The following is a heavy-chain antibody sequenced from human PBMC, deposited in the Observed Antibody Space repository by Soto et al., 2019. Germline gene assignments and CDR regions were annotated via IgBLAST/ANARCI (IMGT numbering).Heavy chain of an antibody. CDR1: GGTFSSYA. CDR2: IIPIFGTA. V-gene: IGHV1-69*01. J-gene: IGHJ2*01. Sequence: QVQLVQSGAEVKKPGSSVKVSCKASGGTFSSYAISWVRQAPGQGLEWMGGIIPIFGTANYAQKFQGRVTITADESTSTAYMELSSLISEDTAVYYCASAVTYYYDSDWYFHLWGRGTLVTVSS. CDR3: ASAVTYYYDSDWYFHL. D-gene: IGHD3-22*01.